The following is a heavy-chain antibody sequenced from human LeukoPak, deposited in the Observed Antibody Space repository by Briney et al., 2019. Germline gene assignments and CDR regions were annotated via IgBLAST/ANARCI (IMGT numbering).Heavy chain of an antibody. CDR2: IYYSGNT. CDR3: ARYSAHAGLDY. J-gene: IGHJ4*02. CDR1: GGSISSSSYY. Sequence: SETLSLTCTVSGGSISSSSYYWGWIRQPPGKGLEWIGSIYYSGNTYYNPSLKSRVTIFVDPSKNQFSLKLSSVTAADTAVYYCARYSAHAGLDYWGQGTLVTVSS. V-gene: IGHV4-39*01. D-gene: IGHD5-18*01.